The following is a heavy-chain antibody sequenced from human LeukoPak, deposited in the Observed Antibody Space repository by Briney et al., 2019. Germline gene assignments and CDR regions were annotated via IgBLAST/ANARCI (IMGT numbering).Heavy chain of an antibody. V-gene: IGHV4-59*01. D-gene: IGHD4-23*01. Sequence: SETLSLTCTVSSGSIGSYYWSWIRQPPGKGLEWIGYIYYSGSTNYNPSLKSRVTISVDTSKNQFSLKLSSVTAADTAVYYCARADQFGGNHDYWGQGTLVTVSS. CDR3: ARADQFGGNHDY. J-gene: IGHJ4*02. CDR2: IYYSGST. CDR1: SGSIGSYY.